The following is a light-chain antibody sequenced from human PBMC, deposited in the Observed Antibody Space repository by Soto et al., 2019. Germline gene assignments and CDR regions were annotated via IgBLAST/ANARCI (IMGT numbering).Light chain of an antibody. CDR1: QSVGSSY. CDR2: GAS. Sequence: EIVLTQSPGTLSLSPGERATLSCRASQSVGSSYFAWYQQKPGQAPRLLIYGASSRANSIPDRFSGSGSVKEFTLIIIRLEPEDFAVYYCHQYDSSPTTFGGGTKVEIK. CDR3: HQYDSSPTT. V-gene: IGKV3-20*01. J-gene: IGKJ4*01.